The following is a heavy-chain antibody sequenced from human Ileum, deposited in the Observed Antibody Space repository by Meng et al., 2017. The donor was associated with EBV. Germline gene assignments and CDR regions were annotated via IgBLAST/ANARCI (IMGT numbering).Heavy chain of an antibody. V-gene: IGHV1-8*01. Sequence: QVRLVHPGAEVNKPGAAVKFSCKASGYTFINHDINWVRQAAGQGLESIGWMNSYTGNAGYAQKFRGRVTMTRDTSINTAYLEVISLTSEDTAVYYCARGSGAGGRDWFDPWGQGTLVTVSS. CDR2: MNSYTGNA. CDR1: GYTFINHD. D-gene: IGHD3-16*01. CDR3: ARGSGAGGRDWFDP. J-gene: IGHJ5*02.